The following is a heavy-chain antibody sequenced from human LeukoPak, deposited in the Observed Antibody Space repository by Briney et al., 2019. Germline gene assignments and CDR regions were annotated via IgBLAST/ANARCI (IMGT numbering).Heavy chain of an antibody. D-gene: IGHD3-10*01. J-gene: IGHJ5*02. V-gene: IGHV4-31*03. Sequence: PSETLSPTCTVSGGSISSGGYYWSWIRQHPGKGLEWIGYIYYSGSTYYNPSLKSRVTISIDTSKNQFSLNLSSVTAADTAVYYCARDRVRGTITYAGFDPWGQGTLVTASS. CDR1: GGSISSGGYY. CDR2: IYYSGST. CDR3: ARDRVRGTITYAGFDP.